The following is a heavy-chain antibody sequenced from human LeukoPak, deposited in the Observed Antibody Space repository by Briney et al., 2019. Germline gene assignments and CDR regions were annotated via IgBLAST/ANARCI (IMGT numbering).Heavy chain of an antibody. CDR3: ARAPTFSGWFDY. CDR2: ISGSGGST. J-gene: IGHJ4*02. V-gene: IGHV3-23*01. CDR1: GFTFSSYG. D-gene: IGHD6-19*01. Sequence: GGTLRLSCAASGFTFSSYGMSWVRQAPGKGLEWVSIISGSGGSTYYADSVQGRFTISRDNAKNSLYLQMNSLRVEDTAVYYCARAPTFSGWFDYWGQGTLVTVSS.